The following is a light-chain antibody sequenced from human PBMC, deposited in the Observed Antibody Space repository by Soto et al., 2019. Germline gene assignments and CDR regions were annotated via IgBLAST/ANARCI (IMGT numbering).Light chain of an antibody. CDR2: DVS. Sequence: QSALTHPASVSGSPGQSITISCTGTSSDVGGYNYVSWYQQHPGKAPKLMIYDVSNRPSGVSNRFSGSKSGNTASLTISGLQAEDEVDYYCSSYTRNRTLPYVFGTWT. V-gene: IGLV2-14*01. J-gene: IGLJ1*01. CDR1: SSDVGGYNY. CDR3: SSYTRNRTLPYV.